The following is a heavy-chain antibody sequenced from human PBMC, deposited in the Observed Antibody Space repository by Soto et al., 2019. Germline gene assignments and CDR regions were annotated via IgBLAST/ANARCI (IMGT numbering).Heavy chain of an antibody. V-gene: IGHV3-7*01. CDR2: IKQDGSEQ. D-gene: IGHD3-22*01. CDR1: GFTFSNYW. Sequence: LRLSCAVSGFTFSNYWMSWVRQAPGKGLEWVANIKQDGSEQYYMDSVKGRFTISRGNAKNSLYLHMNSLRAEDTAVYYCARALWDTSGFYPYYFDYWGQGTLVTVSS. CDR3: ARALWDTSGFYPYYFDY. J-gene: IGHJ4*02.